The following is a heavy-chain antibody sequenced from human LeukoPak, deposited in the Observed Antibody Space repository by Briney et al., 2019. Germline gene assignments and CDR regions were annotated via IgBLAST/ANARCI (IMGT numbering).Heavy chain of an antibody. J-gene: IGHJ4*02. D-gene: IGHD1-26*01. V-gene: IGHV4-59*01. Sequence: SETLSLTCAVYGGSFSGYYWSWIRQPPGKGLEWIGYIYYSGSTNYNPSLKSRVTISVDTSKNQFSLKLSSVTAADTAVYYCARYVGATGFFDYWGQGTLVTVSS. CDR2: IYYSGST. CDR1: GGSFSGYY. CDR3: ARYVGATGFFDY.